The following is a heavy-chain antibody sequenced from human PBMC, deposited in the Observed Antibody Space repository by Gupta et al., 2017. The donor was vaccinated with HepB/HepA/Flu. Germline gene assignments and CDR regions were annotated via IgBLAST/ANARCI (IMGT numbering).Heavy chain of an antibody. J-gene: IGHJ4*02. Sequence: QVQLVQSGAEVKKPGASVKVSCKASGYTFTSDYMHWVRQAPGQGLEWMGIINPSGGSTRYAQKFQGRVTMTRETSTSTVYMALSSLRSEDTAVYYWARPSSGWLFDYWGQGTLVTAAS. CDR1: GYTFTSDY. CDR2: INPSGGST. D-gene: IGHD6-19*01. V-gene: IGHV1-46*01. CDR3: ARPSSGWLFDY.